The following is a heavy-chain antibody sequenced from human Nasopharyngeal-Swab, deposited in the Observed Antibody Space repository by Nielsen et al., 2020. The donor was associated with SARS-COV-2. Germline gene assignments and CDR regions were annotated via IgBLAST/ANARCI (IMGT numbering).Heavy chain of an antibody. CDR1: GYTFTSHA. CDR2: INAANGDT. V-gene: IGHV1-3*01. J-gene: IGHJ6*02. Sequence: ASVTLSCKASGYTFTSHAMHWVRQAPGQRLEWLGWINAANGDTKYSQKIQGRVTITRDTSASTAYMELSSLRSEDTAVYYCARDPRGLSSPSGMDVWGQGTTVTVSS. CDR3: ARDPRGLSSPSGMDV. D-gene: IGHD3-16*02.